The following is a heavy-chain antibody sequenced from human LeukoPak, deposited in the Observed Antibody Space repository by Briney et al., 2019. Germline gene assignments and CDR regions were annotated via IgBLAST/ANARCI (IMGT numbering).Heavy chain of an antibody. D-gene: IGHD3-22*01. J-gene: IGHJ4*02. V-gene: IGHV1-8*01. Sequence: ASVKVSCKTSGYSFTTYDINWVRQATGQGLEWMGWMNSYTGNTGFAQKFMGRVSMTRDTSTSTAYLELSSLTSEDTAVYYCARGYDSSGVDYWGQGTLVTVSS. CDR2: MNSYTGNT. CDR3: ARGYDSSGVDY. CDR1: GYSFTTYD.